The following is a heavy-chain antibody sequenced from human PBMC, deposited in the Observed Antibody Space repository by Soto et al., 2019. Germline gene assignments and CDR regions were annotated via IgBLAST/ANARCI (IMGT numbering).Heavy chain of an antibody. CDR1: GGSISSGGYY. J-gene: IGHJ4*02. D-gene: IGHD2-21*02. CDR3: ARDRGYCGGDCYLGYFDY. V-gene: IGHV4-31*03. CDR2: IYYSGST. Sequence: PSETLSLTCTVSGGSISSGGYYWSWIRQHPGKSLEWIGYIYYSGSTYYNPSLKSRVTISVDTSKNQFSLKLSSVTAADTAVYYCARDRGYCGGDCYLGYFDYWGQGTLVTVSS.